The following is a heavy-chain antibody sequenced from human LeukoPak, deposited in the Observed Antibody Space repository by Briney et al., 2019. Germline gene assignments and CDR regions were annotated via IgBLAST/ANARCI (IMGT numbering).Heavy chain of an antibody. V-gene: IGHV3-30-3*01. D-gene: IGHD3-22*01. CDR1: GFTFSSYT. CDR2: ISYDESNK. J-gene: IGHJ4*02. Sequence: PGGSLRLSCAASGFTFSSYTMHWVRQAPGKGLEWVAVISYDESNKYSADSVKGRFTISRDNSKNTLYLQMNSLRAEDTAVYYCARGKDQYDYDSSGYLTPFHYWGQGTLVTVSS. CDR3: ARGKDQYDYDSSGYLTPFHY.